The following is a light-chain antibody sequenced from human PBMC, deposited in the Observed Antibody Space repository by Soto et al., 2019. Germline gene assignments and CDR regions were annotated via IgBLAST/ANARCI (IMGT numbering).Light chain of an antibody. CDR1: QSVLYSSNNKNY. CDR3: QQYYSTPIT. Sequence: IVMTQSPDSLALSLGGGSSINCKSSQSVLYSSNNKNYLAWYQQKPGQPPKLLIYWASTRESGVPDRFSGSGSGTDFTLTISSLQAEDVAVYYCQQYYSTPITFGQGTRLEIK. J-gene: IGKJ5*01. V-gene: IGKV4-1*01. CDR2: WAS.